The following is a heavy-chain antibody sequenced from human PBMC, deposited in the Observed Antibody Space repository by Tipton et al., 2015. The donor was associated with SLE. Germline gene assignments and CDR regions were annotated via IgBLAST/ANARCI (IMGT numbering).Heavy chain of an antibody. Sequence: QLAQSGPEVKKPGSSVQVSCKAPGGTFSSYAISWVRQAPGQGLEWMGGIIPIFGTANYAQKFQGRVTITADESTSTAYMELSSLRSEDTAVYYCARDGRIAAARWGDYWGQGTLVTVSS. V-gene: IGHV1-69*01. CDR2: IIPIFGTA. CDR1: GGTFSSYA. J-gene: IGHJ4*02. CDR3: ARDGRIAAARWGDY. D-gene: IGHD6-13*01.